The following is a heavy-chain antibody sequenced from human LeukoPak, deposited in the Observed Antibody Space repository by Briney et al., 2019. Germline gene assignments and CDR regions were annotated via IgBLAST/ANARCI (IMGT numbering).Heavy chain of an antibody. J-gene: IGHJ6*03. V-gene: IGHV4-39*01. CDR2: IYHSGRH. CDR3: ASQGYCRSATCLPHTYYFYSYVDA. D-gene: IGHD2-2*01. CDR1: GGSISSNTHY. Sequence: KSSETLSLTCTVSGGSISSNTHYWDWIRQPPGKGLEWIGSIYHSGRHYYSPSLKSRVTLSVDTSKNQFSLKLTSVTAADTAVYYCASQGYCRSATCLPHTYYFYSYVDAWGKGTTVTVSS.